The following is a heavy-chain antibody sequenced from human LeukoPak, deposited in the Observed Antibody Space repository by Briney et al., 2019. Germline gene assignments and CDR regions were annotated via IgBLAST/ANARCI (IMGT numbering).Heavy chain of an antibody. J-gene: IGHJ4*02. Sequence: GGSLRLSCAASGFTFSSYDMSWVRQAPGKGLEWVSGITASGGTTYYADSVKGRFTISRDNSKNTLYLQMNSLRAEDTAVYYCAKALNVAMVRGVITRDFDYWGQGTLVTVSS. CDR2: ITASGGTT. V-gene: IGHV3-23*01. CDR1: GFTFSSYD. D-gene: IGHD3-10*01. CDR3: AKALNVAMVRGVITRDFDY.